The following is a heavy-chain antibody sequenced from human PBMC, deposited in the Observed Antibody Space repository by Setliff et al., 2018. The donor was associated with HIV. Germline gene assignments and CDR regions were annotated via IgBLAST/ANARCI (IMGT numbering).Heavy chain of an antibody. J-gene: IGHJ4*02. Sequence: LRLSCIASGFSFSDYYMAWIRQTPGKGLEWISYIDDSGRIRDYAGSVKGRFTISRDNTKNSLYLLMDSLTVEDTAIYFCARPKERIAHGLEHWGQGAQVTVSS. CDR1: GFSFSDYY. CDR3: ARPKERIAHGLEH. CDR2: IDDSGRIR. V-gene: IGHV3-11*01. D-gene: IGHD2-21*01.